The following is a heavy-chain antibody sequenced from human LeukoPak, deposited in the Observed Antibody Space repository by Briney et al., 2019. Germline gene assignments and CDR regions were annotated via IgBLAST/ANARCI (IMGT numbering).Heavy chain of an antibody. Sequence: PGGSLRLSCAASGFTLSSDSMNWVRQAPGKGREWVSSIISISGYTNYADSVKGRFTISRDNATNSLYLQMNSLRAEDTAVYYCARESFGVSYPNWFDRCGEATLVTVS. D-gene: IGHD1-26*01. CDR2: IISISGYT. V-gene: IGHV3-21*01. J-gene: IGHJ5*02. CDR3: ARESFGVSYPNWFDR. CDR1: GFTLSSDS.